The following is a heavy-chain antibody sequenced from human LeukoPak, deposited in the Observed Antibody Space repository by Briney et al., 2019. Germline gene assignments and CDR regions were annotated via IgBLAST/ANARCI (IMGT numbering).Heavy chain of an antibody. Sequence: ASVKVSCKASGYTFTSYAMNWVGQAPGQGLEWMGWINTNTGNPTYAQGFTGRFVFSLDTSVSTAYLQISSLKAEDTAVYYCAREGDYDFWSGYYTSHNWFDPWGQGTLVTVSS. CDR3: AREGDYDFWSGYYTSHNWFDP. CDR2: INTNTGNP. CDR1: GYTFTSYA. J-gene: IGHJ5*02. V-gene: IGHV7-4-1*02. D-gene: IGHD3-3*01.